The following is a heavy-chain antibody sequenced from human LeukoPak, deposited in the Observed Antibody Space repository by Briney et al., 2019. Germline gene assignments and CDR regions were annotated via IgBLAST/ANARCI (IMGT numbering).Heavy chain of an antibody. J-gene: IGHJ4*02. CDR2: ISSSSTTI. CDR3: ARDTYYYDSSGYFFDY. V-gene: IGHV3-48*01. Sequence: GGSLRLSCAASGFTFSSYSMMWVRQAPGKGLEWVSYISSSSTTIHYADSVKGRFTISRDNAKNSLYLQMNSLRAEDTAVYYCARDTYYYDSSGYFFDYWGQGTLVTVSS. CDR1: GFTFSSYS. D-gene: IGHD3-22*01.